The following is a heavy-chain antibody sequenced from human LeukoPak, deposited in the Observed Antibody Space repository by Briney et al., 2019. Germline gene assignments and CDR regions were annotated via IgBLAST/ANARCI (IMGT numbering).Heavy chain of an antibody. Sequence: GGSLRLSCAASGFTFSSYAMSWVRQAPGKGLEWVSAISGSGGSTYYADSVKGRFTISRDNSKNTLYLQMNSLRADDTAVYYCVKDSSWMGEYYFDYWGQGTLVTVSS. J-gene: IGHJ4*02. CDR2: ISGSGGST. V-gene: IGHV3-23*01. CDR1: GFTFSSYA. CDR3: VKDSSWMGEYYFDY. D-gene: IGHD3-16*01.